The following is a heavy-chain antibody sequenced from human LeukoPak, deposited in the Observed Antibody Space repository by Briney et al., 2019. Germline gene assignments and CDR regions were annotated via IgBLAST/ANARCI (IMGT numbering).Heavy chain of an antibody. J-gene: IGHJ3*02. CDR1: GGSFSGSPYY. Sequence: PSETLSLTCSVSGGSFSGSPYYWGWIRQPPGKGLEWIGSIYYTGSTYYNASLRSRVTISVDTSKNQFSLKLSSVTAADTAVYYCARDVGHIVVVTASGEAFDIWGQGTMVTVSS. CDR2: IYYTGST. V-gene: IGHV4-39*07. CDR3: ARDVGHIVVVTASGEAFDI. D-gene: IGHD2-21*02.